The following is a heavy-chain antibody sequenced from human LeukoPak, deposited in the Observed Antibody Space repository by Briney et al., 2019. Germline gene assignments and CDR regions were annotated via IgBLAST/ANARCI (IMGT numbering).Heavy chain of an antibody. CDR2: ISTSGSDT. CDR1: GFTFNTDW. Sequence: GGSLRLSCAASGFTFNTDWMHWVRQAPGKGLVWVSRISTSGSDTTYADSVKGHFTISRDNTRNTLYLQMNTLRAEDTAVYFCARASVRSAFDIWGQGTMVAVSS. CDR3: ARASVRSAFDI. V-gene: IGHV3-74*01. J-gene: IGHJ3*02. D-gene: IGHD3-10*02.